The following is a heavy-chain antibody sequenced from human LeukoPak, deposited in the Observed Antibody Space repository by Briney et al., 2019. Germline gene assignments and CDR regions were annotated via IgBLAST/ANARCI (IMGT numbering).Heavy chain of an antibody. CDR3: ARLSGSITIFGVVVDY. J-gene: IGHJ4*02. Sequence: PGGALRLSCAASGFTFSSYWMSWVRQAPGKGLEWVANIKQAGSEKYYVDSVRGRFTISRDNAKNPLYLQMNCLRAEDTAVYYCARLSGSITIFGVVVDYWGQGTLVTVSS. V-gene: IGHV3-7*01. D-gene: IGHD3-3*01. CDR1: GFTFSSYW. CDR2: IKQAGSEK.